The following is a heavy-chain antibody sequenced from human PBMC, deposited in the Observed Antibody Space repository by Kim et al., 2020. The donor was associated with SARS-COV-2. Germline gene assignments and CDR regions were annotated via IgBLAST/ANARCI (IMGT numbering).Heavy chain of an antibody. V-gene: IGHV3-33*06. CDR3: ANFES. CDR2: IRSDGSNK. CDR1: GFTFSVYG. Sequence: GGSLRLSCAASGFTFSVYGMHWVRQAPGKGLEWVAVIRSDGSNKYYADSVKGRFTFSRDNSKNMLFLQMNSLRAEDTAGNYCANFESWGQGTLVTVSS. J-gene: IGHJ4*02.